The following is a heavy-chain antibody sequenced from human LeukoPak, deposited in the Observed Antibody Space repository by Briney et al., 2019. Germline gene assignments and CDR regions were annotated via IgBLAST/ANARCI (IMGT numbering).Heavy chain of an antibody. D-gene: IGHD6-13*01. CDR3: ARDTAGQIAAAGTG. Sequence: GGSLRLSCAASGFTFSNYAMNWVRQAPGKGLEWVSAISGSGGSTDYADSVKGWFTISRDNSKNTLYLQMNSLRAEDTAVYYCARDTAGQIAAAGTGWGQGTLVTVSS. J-gene: IGHJ4*02. CDR1: GFTFSNYA. V-gene: IGHV3-23*01. CDR2: ISGSGGST.